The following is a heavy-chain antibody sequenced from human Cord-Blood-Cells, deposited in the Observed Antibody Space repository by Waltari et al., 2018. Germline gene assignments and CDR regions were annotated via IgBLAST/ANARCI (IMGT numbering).Heavy chain of an antibody. Sequence: EVQLVESGGGLVKPGGSLRLSCAASGFTFSSYSMHWVRQAPGKGLEWVSSISSSSSYIYDADSVKGRFTISRDNAKNSLYLQMNSLRAEDTAVYYCARFRDYGMVVWGQGTTVTVSS. CDR3: ARFRDYGMVV. V-gene: IGHV3-21*01. CDR1: GFTFSSYS. CDR2: ISSSSSYI. J-gene: IGHJ6*02.